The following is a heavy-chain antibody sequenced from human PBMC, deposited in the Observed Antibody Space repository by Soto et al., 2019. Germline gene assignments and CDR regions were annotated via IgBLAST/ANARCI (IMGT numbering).Heavy chain of an antibody. Sequence: EVQLLESGGGLVQPGGSLRLSCAASGFTFSSYAMSWVRQAPGKGLEWVSAISGSGGSTYYADSVKGRFTISRDKSKNTLYLQMNSLRAEDTAVYYCAKRGAVIVPAAKSFDYWGQGTLVTVSS. V-gene: IGHV3-23*01. D-gene: IGHD2-2*01. CDR1: GFTFSSYA. CDR3: AKRGAVIVPAAKSFDY. CDR2: ISGSGGST. J-gene: IGHJ4*02.